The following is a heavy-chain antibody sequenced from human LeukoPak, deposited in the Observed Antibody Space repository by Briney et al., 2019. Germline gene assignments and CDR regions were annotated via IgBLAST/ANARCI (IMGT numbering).Heavy chain of an antibody. J-gene: IGHJ3*02. CDR2: IYSGGST. CDR1: GFTFSYYY. Sequence: GGSLRLSCTASGFTFSYYYMSWVRQAPGKRLEWVSVIYSGGSTYYADSVKGRFTISRDNSKNTLYLQMNSLRAEDTAVYYCARDSYPTIAAAGHDAFDIWGQGTMVTVSS. CDR3: ARDSYPTIAAAGHDAFDI. D-gene: IGHD6-13*01. V-gene: IGHV3-66*01.